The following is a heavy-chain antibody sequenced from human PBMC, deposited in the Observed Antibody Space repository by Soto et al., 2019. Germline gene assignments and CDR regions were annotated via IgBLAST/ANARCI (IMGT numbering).Heavy chain of an antibody. V-gene: IGHV3-74*01. CDR1: GFPFSSYW. CDR2: IKSDGSGT. CDR3: ARGDCDRYGGKGYPGRH. Sequence: EVQLVESGGGLVQPGESLTLSCAASGFPFSSYWMHWVRQVPGKGLVWVSRIKSDGSGTYYADSVQDRFTISRDNARNKVYLEMNRLEVESTAFYFCARGDCDRYGGKGYPGRHWGQGTLVTVPS. D-gene: IGHD5-18*01. J-gene: IGHJ4*02.